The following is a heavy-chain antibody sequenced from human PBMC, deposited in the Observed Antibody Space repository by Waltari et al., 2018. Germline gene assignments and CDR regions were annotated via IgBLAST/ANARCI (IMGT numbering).Heavy chain of an antibody. CDR1: GGTFSSYA. J-gene: IGHJ4*02. CDR2: IIPIFGTA. CDR3: ARELRGDSGYDREGFDY. Sequence: QVPLVQSGAEVKKPGSSVKVSCTASGGTFSSYAISWVRQAPGQGLEWMGGIIPIFGTANYAQKFQGRVTITADESTSTAYMELSSLRSEDTAVYYCARELRGDSGYDREGFDYWGQGTLVTVSS. D-gene: IGHD5-12*01. V-gene: IGHV1-69*01.